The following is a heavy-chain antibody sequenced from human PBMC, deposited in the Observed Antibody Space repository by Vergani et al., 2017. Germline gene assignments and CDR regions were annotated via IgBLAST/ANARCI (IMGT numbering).Heavy chain of an antibody. J-gene: IGHJ4*02. CDR3: ARHISVVRPSSMTAFDY. V-gene: IGHV4-39*01. CDR1: GDSISTSSYA. D-gene: IGHD2-21*01. CDR2: VFYGGRT. Sequence: QMQLQESGPGLVKPSETLSLSCTVSGDSISTSSYAWGWIRPPPGKTLEWIGTVFYGGRTSYNPSLKSRVTLSLDTSRKQISLHLTSVTAAEPAVYYCARHISVVRPSSMTAFDYWGQGTLVTVSS.